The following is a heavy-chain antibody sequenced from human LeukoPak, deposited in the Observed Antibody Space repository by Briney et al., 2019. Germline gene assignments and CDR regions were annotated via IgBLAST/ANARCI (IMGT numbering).Heavy chain of an antibody. CDR1: GFTFSGYA. CDR3: AKAGVLALVRGVIVDY. J-gene: IGHJ4*02. V-gene: IGHV3-23*01. D-gene: IGHD3-10*01. CDR2: ISGSGDGT. Sequence: GGSLRLSCAASGFTFSGYAMSWVRQAPGKGLEWVSAISGSGDGTYYADSVKGRFTISRDNSKNTLFLQMNSLRAEDTAVYYGAKAGVLALVRGVIVDYWGQGTLVTVSS.